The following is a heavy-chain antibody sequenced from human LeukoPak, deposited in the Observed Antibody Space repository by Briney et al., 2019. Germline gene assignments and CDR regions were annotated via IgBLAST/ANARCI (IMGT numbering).Heavy chain of an antibody. CDR2: IYSGGST. D-gene: IGHD1-26*01. J-gene: IGHJ4*02. CDR1: GFTVSSNY. Sequence: GGSLRLSCAASGFTVSSNYMSWVRQAPGKGLEWVSVIYSGGSTYYADSVKGRFTISRDNSKNTLYLQMNSLRAEDTAVYYCASGLKWELLGEYGGRDYWGQGTLVTVSS. V-gene: IGHV3-66*01. CDR3: ASGLKWELLGEYGGRDY.